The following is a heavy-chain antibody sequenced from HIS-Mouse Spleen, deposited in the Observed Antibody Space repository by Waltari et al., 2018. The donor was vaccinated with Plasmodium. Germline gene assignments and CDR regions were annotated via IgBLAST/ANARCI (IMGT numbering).Heavy chain of an antibody. CDR1: GGSFSGYY. V-gene: IGHV4-34*01. J-gene: IGHJ4*02. CDR2: SNHSGST. D-gene: IGHD5-12*01. CDR3: ARVLNIVATIDY. Sequence: VQLQQWGAGLLKPSGDPSLPCAVYGGSFSGYYWSWTRQPPGQGLEWIGESNHSGSTNYNPSLKSRVTISVDTSKNQFSLKLSSVTAADTAVYYCARVLNIVATIDYWGQGTLVTVSS.